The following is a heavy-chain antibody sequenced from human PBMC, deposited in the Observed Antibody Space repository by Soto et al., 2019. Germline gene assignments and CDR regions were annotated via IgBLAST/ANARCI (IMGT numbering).Heavy chain of an antibody. CDR1: GYTFTSYY. J-gene: IGHJ5*02. D-gene: IGHD6-19*01. CDR3: AFSVAGMSSWFDP. Sequence: ASVKVSRKASGYTFTSYYMHWVRQAPGQGLEWMGIINPSGGSTSYAQKFQGRVTMTRDTSTSTVYMELSSLRSEDTAVYYCAFSVAGMSSWFDPWGQGTLVTVSS. CDR2: INPSGGST. V-gene: IGHV1-46*01.